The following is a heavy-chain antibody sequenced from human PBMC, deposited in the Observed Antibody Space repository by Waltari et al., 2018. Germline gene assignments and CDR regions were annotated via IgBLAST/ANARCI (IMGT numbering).Heavy chain of an antibody. CDR2: ISWNSVRT. Sequence: EVQLVEAGGDFVQPGRSLRLSCVASGFTIDDSAMHWVRQVPGKGLVWVSGISWNSVRTAYADSVKGRFTISRDNAKNSLFLEMNSLRVEDTAFYYCASVIALAGARPAYWGQGTLVTVSS. CDR3: ASVIALAGARPAY. CDR1: GFTIDDSA. D-gene: IGHD6-19*01. V-gene: IGHV3-9*01. J-gene: IGHJ4*02.